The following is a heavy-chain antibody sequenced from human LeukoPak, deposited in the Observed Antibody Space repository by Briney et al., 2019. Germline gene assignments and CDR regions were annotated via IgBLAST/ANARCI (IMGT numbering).Heavy chain of an antibody. Sequence: PGGSLRLSCAASGFTLSSYWMSWVRQAPGKGLEWVANIKQDGSEKYYVDSVKGRFTISRDNAKNSLYLQMNSLRAEDTAVYYCASMSYDILTGTMGDYWGQGTLVTVSS. CDR2: IKQDGSEK. CDR1: GFTLSSYW. CDR3: ASMSYDILTGTMGDY. V-gene: IGHV3-7*01. D-gene: IGHD3-9*01. J-gene: IGHJ4*02.